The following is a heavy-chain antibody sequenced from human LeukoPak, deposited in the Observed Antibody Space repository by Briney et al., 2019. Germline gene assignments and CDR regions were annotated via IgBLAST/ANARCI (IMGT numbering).Heavy chain of an antibody. J-gene: IGHJ4*02. V-gene: IGHV3-33*01. CDR2: IWYNGTNK. Sequence: GGSLRLSSAASGFTFSSYGMHWVRQVPGKVLEWVAVIWYNGTNKYYADSVKGRLTISRDNYKNTLYLQMNSLRAEDTPVYYCARDYTSDYSSMYYFDCWGQGTLVTVSS. D-gene: IGHD4-17*01. CDR3: ARDYTSDYSSMYYFDC. CDR1: GFTFSSYG.